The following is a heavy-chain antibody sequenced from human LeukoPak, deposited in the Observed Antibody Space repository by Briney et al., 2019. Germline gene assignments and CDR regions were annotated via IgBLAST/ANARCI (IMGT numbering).Heavy chain of an antibody. CDR2: IYSGGST. V-gene: IGHV3-53*04. CDR1: GFTVSSNY. D-gene: IGHD6-19*01. Sequence: GGSLRFSCAASGFTVSSNYMSWVRQAPGKGLEWVSVIYSGGSTYYADSVKGRFTISRHNSKNTLYLQMNSLRAEDTAVYYCARVQGGWYVDYWGQGTLVTVSS. J-gene: IGHJ4*02. CDR3: ARVQGGWYVDY.